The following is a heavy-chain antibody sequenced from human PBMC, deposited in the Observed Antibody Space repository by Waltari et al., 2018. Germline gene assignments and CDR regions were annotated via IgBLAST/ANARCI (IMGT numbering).Heavy chain of an antibody. Sequence: VQLVQSGPAAQKPGASVKVSCMAPGYTFTGYYPHLVRQAPGQGLEWMGWSNPNSGGTNYAQKFQGRVTMTRDTSISTAYMELSRLRSDDTAVYYCARVRYSSGWYVYWGQGTLVTVSS. D-gene: IGHD6-19*01. V-gene: IGHV1-2*02. CDR1: GYTFTGYY. J-gene: IGHJ4*02. CDR2: SNPNSGGT. CDR3: ARVRYSSGWYVY.